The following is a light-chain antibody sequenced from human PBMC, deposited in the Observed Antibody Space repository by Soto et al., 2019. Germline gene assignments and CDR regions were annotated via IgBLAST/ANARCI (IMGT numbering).Light chain of an antibody. CDR3: QQNFNFPRT. CDR1: QTIETY. V-gene: IGKV1-39*01. Sequence: DIQLTQSPSSLSASIGDRVTITCRASQTIETYLNWYQHKPGTAPKVLIYAATYLQNGVPSRFSGTGSGADFTLTISSLQPEDFATYYCQQNFNFPRTFGQGTKVDIK. J-gene: IGKJ1*01. CDR2: AAT.